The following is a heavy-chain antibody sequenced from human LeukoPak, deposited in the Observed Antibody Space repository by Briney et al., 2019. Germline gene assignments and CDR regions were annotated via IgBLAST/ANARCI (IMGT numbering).Heavy chain of an antibody. CDR3: ASTHPADYYGSYFDY. Sequence: SETLSLTCAVYGGSFSGYYWSWIRQPPGKGLEWIGEINHSGSTNYNPSLKSRVTISVDTSKNQFSLKLSSVTAADTAVYYCASTHPADYYGSYFDYWGQGTLVTVSS. D-gene: IGHD3-10*01. CDR2: INHSGST. CDR1: GGSFSGYY. J-gene: IGHJ4*02. V-gene: IGHV4-34*01.